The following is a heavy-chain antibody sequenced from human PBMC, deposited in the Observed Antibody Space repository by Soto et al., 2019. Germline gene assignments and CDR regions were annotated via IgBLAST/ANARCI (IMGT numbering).Heavy chain of an antibody. J-gene: IGHJ4*02. CDR2: IYSGGST. Sequence: RLSCAASGFTVSSNYMSWVRQAPGKGLEWVSVIYSGGSTYYADSVKGRFTISRDNSKNTLYLQMNSLRAEDTAAYYCASLVDTAMVFDYWGQGTLVTVSS. D-gene: IGHD5-18*01. V-gene: IGHV3-53*01. CDR3: ASLVDTAMVFDY. CDR1: GFTVSSNY.